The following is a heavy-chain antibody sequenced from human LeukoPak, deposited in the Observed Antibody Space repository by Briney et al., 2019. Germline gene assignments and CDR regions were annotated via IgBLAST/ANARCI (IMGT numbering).Heavy chain of an antibody. J-gene: IGHJ6*02. CDR1: GFTFSRSW. V-gene: IGHV3-7*01. D-gene: IGHD6-6*01. CDR2: INQDGSEK. Sequence: GGSLRLSCVASGFTFSRSWMSWVRQAPGKGLEWMANINQDGSEKYFVDSVKGRFTISRDNAKTSLYLQMNSLRAEDTAVYYCVRERRNPYNSLPDHCYGMDVWGQGTTVTVSS. CDR3: VRERRNPYNSLPDHCYGMDV.